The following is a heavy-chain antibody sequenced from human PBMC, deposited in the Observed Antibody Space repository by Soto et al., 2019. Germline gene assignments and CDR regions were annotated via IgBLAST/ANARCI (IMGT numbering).Heavy chain of an antibody. Sequence: GGSLRLSCTASGFTFRTYAMTWFRQAPGKGLEWVSAISGGASTFYATSVKGRFTISRDNSRSTVYLQMHSLRAEDSAIYYCAKEKDYDFNWGSDRFTSHYWGRGTLVTVSS. CDR3: AKEKDYDFNWGSDRFTSHY. CDR1: GFTFRTYA. J-gene: IGHJ4*02. CDR2: ISGGAST. V-gene: IGHV3-23*01. D-gene: IGHD3-16*02.